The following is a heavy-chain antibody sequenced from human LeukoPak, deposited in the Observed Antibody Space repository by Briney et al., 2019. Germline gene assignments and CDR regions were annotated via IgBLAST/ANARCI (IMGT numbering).Heavy chain of an antibody. V-gene: IGHV1-18*01. CDR1: GYTFTSYG. CDR2: ISAYNGKT. J-gene: IGHJ4*02. CDR3: ATHDARRGIAVAGIGY. D-gene: IGHD6-19*01. Sequence: ASVKVSXKASGYTFTSYGISWVRQAPGQGLEWMGWISAYNGKTNYAQKFQGRVTMTTDTSTSTAYMELSSLRSDDTAVYYCATHDARRGIAVAGIGYWGQGTLVTVSS.